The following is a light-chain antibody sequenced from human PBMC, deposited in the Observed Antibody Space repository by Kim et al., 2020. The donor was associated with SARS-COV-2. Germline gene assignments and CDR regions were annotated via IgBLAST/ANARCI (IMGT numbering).Light chain of an antibody. Sequence: SPEERATLSCRASQSVSSSYLAWYQQKPGQAPRLLIYGASSRATGIPDRFSGSGSGTDFTLTISRLEPEDFAVYYCQQYGSSITFGQGTRLEIK. CDR2: GAS. J-gene: IGKJ5*01. CDR1: QSVSSSY. V-gene: IGKV3-20*01. CDR3: QQYGSSIT.